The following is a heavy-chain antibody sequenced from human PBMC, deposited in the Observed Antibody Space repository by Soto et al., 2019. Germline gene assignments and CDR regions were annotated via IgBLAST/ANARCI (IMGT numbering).Heavy chain of an antibody. CDR3: AKNPDIVVVVAPNKVWSDP. D-gene: IGHD2-15*01. V-gene: IGHV3-23*01. CDR1: GFTFSIYA. Sequence: GGSLRLSCAASGFTFSIYAMSWVRQSPGKGLDWVSAISGSGGSTYYADSVKGRFTISRDNSKNTLYLQMKSLRAEDTAVYYCAKNPDIVVVVAPNKVWSDPWGQGILVTVSS. CDR2: ISGSGGST. J-gene: IGHJ5*02.